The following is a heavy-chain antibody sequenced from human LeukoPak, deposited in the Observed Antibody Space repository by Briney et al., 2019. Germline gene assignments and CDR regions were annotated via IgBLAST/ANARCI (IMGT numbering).Heavy chain of an antibody. CDR1: GFTFTSYY. CDR2: VNPSVDST. Sequence: GGSLRLSCAASGFTFTSYYMHWVRQAPGQGLEWMAIVNPSVDSTTYAQGFQGRVIMTRDTSTSTVYMELSSLRSEDTAVYYCARDPSDVNALDLWGQGTMVTVSS. J-gene: IGHJ3*01. CDR3: ARDPSDVNALDL. V-gene: IGHV1-46*01. D-gene: IGHD2-2*01.